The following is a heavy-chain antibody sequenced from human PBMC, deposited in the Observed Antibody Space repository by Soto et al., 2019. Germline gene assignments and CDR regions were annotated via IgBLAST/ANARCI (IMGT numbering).Heavy chain of an antibody. Sequence: GGSLRLSCAASGFTFSTYWMSWVRQAPGKGLEWVANIKQDGSEKYYVDSVKGQFTISRDNARNSLYLQMNSLRVEDTAVYYCARYCKYYESFSGRSDAFDIWGQGTMVTVSS. J-gene: IGHJ3*02. CDR1: GFTFSTYW. D-gene: IGHD3-3*01. V-gene: IGHV3-7*01. CDR3: ARYCKYYESFSGRSDAFDI. CDR2: IKQDGSEK.